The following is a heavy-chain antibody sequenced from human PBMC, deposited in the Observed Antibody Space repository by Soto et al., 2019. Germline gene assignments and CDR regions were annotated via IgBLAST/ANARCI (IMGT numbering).Heavy chain of an antibody. Sequence: DVQLLESGGGLVQPGGSLRLSCAASGFTFSTHGMSWVRQAPGKGLEWVSSISGSGGSTYYADSVKGRFTISRDISKNALYMQRNSLRADDTAVYYCAKHMYNWNDGWLDPMGKGTKVTASS. D-gene: IGHD1-20*01. J-gene: IGHJ5*02. CDR3: AKHMYNWNDGWLDP. V-gene: IGHV3-23*01. CDR1: GFTFSTHG. CDR2: ISGSGGST.